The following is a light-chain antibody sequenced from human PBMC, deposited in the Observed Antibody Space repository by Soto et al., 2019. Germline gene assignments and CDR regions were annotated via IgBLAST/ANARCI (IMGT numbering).Light chain of an antibody. CDR3: SSYTSSSTLV. CDR1: NSDVGGYNL. CDR2: DVT. J-gene: IGLJ1*01. Sequence: QSALTQPAFVSGSPGQSITISCTGTNSDVGGYNLVSWYQQHPATVPKLMIYDVTSRPSGVSNRFSGAKSGNTAPLTISGLQAEDEADYYCSSYTSSSTLVFGTGTKLTVL. V-gene: IGLV2-14*01.